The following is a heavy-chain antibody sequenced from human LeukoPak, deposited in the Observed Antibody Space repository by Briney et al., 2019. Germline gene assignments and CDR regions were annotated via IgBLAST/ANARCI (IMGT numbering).Heavy chain of an antibody. V-gene: IGHV4-34*01. J-gene: IGHJ4*02. CDR1: GGSFSGYY. CDR3: AGKFIAAAALDY. D-gene: IGHD6-13*01. Sequence: SETLSLTCAVYGGSFSGYYWSWIRQPPGKGLEWIGEINHSGSTNYNPSLKSRVTISVDTSKNQFSLKLSSVTAADTAVYYCAGKFIAAAALDYWGQGTLATVSS. CDR2: INHSGST.